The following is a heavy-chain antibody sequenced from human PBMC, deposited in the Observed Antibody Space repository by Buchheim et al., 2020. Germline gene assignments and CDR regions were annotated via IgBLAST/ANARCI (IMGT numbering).Heavy chain of an antibody. CDR2: IYYSGTT. D-gene: IGHD1-14*01. V-gene: IGHV4-30-4*01. CDR3: ARDLVSGVGQHWYFDL. J-gene: IGHJ2*01. Sequence: QVQLQESGPGLVKPSQTLSLTCTVSGGSISSGDYYWSWIRQPPGKGLEWIGYIYYSGTTYYNPSLESRITISVDTSKNQFSLKLSSVTAADTAVYSCARDLVSGVGQHWYFDLWGRGAL. CDR1: GGSISSGDYY.